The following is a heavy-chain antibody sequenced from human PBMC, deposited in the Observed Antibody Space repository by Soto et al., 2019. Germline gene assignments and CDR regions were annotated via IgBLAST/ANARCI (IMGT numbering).Heavy chain of an antibody. D-gene: IGHD3-10*01. CDR3: ARARAIYYYGSGSLEIWGYYYYGMDV. J-gene: IGHJ6*02. V-gene: IGHV4-34*01. CDR2: INHSGST. Sequence: PSETLSLTCAVYGGSFSGYYWSWIRQPPGKGLEWIGEINHSGSTNYNPSLKSRVTISVDTSKNQFSLKLSSVTAADTAVYYCARARAIYYYGSGSLEIWGYYYYGMDVWGQGTTVTVSS. CDR1: GGSFSGYY.